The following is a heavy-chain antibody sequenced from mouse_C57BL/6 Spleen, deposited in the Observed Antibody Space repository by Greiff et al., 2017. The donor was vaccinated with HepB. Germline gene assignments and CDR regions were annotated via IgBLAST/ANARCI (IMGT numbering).Heavy chain of an antibody. Sequence: EVKLMESGGGLVKPGGSLKLSCAASGFTFSDYGMHWVRQAPEKGLEWVAYISSGSSTIYYADTVKGRFTISRVNAKNTLFLQMTSLRSEDTAMYYCATYGSSYYYYAMDYWGQGTSVTVSS. CDR3: ATYGSSYYYYAMDY. D-gene: IGHD1-1*01. V-gene: IGHV5-17*01. CDR1: GFTFSDYG. J-gene: IGHJ4*01. CDR2: ISSGSSTI.